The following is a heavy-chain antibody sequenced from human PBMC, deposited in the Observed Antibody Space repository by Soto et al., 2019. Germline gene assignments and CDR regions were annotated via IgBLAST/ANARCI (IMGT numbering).Heavy chain of an antibody. V-gene: IGHV2-5*02. CDR1: GFSLDTSGVG. Sequence: KESGPTLVKPTQTLTLTCTFSGFSLDTSGVGVGWIRQPPGKALEWVAVIYWDDYKHFSPSLESRLTITKDTSKNLVVLTMTDMDPVDTATYYCAHKGSGLYPLDYWGQGTLVTVSS. J-gene: IGHJ4*02. D-gene: IGHD3-10*01. CDR3: AHKGSGLYPLDY. CDR2: IYWDDYK.